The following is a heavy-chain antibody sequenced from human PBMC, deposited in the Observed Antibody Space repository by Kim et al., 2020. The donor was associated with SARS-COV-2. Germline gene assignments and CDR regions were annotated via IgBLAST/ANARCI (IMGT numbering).Heavy chain of an antibody. CDR2: IYSGGINT. V-gene: IGHV3-23*03. Sequence: GGSLRLSCAASGFTFSSYAMTWVRQAPGKGLEWVSVIYSGGINTYYADSVKGRFTISRDDSKNMLFLQMNSLRADDTAVYYCAKDHQVDSTGYWFDYWGQGTLVTVSS. CDR1: GFTFSSYA. D-gene: IGHD3-22*01. J-gene: IGHJ4*02. CDR3: AKDHQVDSTGYWFDY.